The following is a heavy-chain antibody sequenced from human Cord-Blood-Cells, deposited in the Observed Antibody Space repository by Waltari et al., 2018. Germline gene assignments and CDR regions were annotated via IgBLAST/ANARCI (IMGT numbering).Heavy chain of an antibody. J-gene: IGHJ4*02. D-gene: IGHD4-17*01. CDR1: GFTFSSYA. Sequence: QVQLVESGGGVVQPGRSLRLSCAASGFTFSSYAMHWVRQAPGKGVEWVAVISYDGSKKYYADSVKGRFTISRDNSKNTLYLQMNSLRAEDTAVYYCANYDYGDYFDYWGQGTLVTVSS. V-gene: IGHV3-30*04. CDR3: ANYDYGDYFDY. CDR2: ISYDGSKK.